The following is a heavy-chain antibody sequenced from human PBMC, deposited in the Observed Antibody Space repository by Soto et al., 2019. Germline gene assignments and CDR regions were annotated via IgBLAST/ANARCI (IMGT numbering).Heavy chain of an antibody. Sequence: LSQKCAITGGAIGRQGYSWSSIRQPPGKGLEWIGYIYHSGSTYYNPSLKSRVTMSVDRSKNQFSLTLSSVTAADTDVYYCASLFRGYYYDSGGDALAIRGKWTIVT. CDR2: IYHSGST. CDR1: GGAIGRQGYS. V-gene: IGHV4-30-2*01. D-gene: IGHD3-22*01. CDR3: ASLFRGYYYDSGGDALAI. J-gene: IGHJ3*02.